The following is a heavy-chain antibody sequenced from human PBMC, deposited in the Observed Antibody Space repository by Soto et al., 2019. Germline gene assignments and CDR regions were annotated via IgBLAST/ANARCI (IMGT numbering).Heavy chain of an antibody. CDR2: ISAYNGNT. Sequence: VASVKVSCKASGYTFTSYGISWVRQAPGQGLEWMGWISAYNGNTNYAQKLQGRVTMTTDTSTSTAYMELRSLRSDDTAVYYCARGGYSYGTTYYYYGMDVWGQGTTVTVSS. CDR3: ARGGYSYGTTYYYYGMDV. CDR1: GYTFTSYG. D-gene: IGHD5-18*01. V-gene: IGHV1-18*01. J-gene: IGHJ6*02.